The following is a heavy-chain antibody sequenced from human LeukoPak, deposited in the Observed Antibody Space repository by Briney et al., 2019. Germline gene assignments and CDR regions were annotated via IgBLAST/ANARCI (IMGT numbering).Heavy chain of an antibody. CDR3: ARHRPTSTDAFDI. CDR1: GYSFTSYW. Sequence: GESLKISCKGSGYSFTSYWIGWVRQMPGKGLEWMGIIYPGDSDTRYSPSCQGQVTIAADKSISTAYLQWSSLKASDTAMYYCARHRPTSTDAFDIWGQGTMVTVSS. J-gene: IGHJ3*02. V-gene: IGHV5-51*01. D-gene: IGHD1-26*01. CDR2: IYPGDSDT.